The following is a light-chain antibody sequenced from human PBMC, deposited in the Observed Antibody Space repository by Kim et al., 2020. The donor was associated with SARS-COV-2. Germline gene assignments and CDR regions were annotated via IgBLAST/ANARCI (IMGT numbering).Light chain of an antibody. CDR3: ASWDGSLNGVV. Sequence: GQRVTISCSGITSNIGSNTVNWYQQFPRTAPKLLIYSENERPSGVPDRFSASKSGTSASLAISGLQSEDEADYYCASWDGSLNGVVFGGGTKLTVL. CDR1: TSNIGSNT. CDR2: SEN. J-gene: IGLJ3*02. V-gene: IGLV1-44*01.